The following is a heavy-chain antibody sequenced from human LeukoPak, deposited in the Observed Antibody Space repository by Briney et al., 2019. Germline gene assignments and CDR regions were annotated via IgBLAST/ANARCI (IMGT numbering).Heavy chain of an antibody. CDR1: GFTFSSYG. V-gene: IGHV3-33*01. Sequence: GGSLRLSCAASGFTFSSYGMHWVRQAPGKGLEWVAVIWYDGSNKYYADSVKGRFTISRDKSKNTLYLQMNSLRAEDTGVYYCTRGVGSASYYGMDVWGQGTTVTVSS. CDR3: TRGVGSASYYGMDV. D-gene: IGHD2-2*01. J-gene: IGHJ6*02. CDR2: IWYDGSNK.